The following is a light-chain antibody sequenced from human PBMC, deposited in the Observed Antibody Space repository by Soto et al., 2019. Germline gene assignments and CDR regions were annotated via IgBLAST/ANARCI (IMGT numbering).Light chain of an antibody. CDR2: WAS. CDR1: QSVLSSSSNENY. J-gene: IGKJ1*01. CDR3: HQYHSPPST. V-gene: IGKV4-1*01. Sequence: DIVMTQSPDSLAVSLGERATINCKSSQSVLSSSSNENYLTWYQQKPGQPPKVLIYWASTRESGVPDRFSGSWSGTDFTLTVSSLQAEDVAVYYCHQYHSPPSTFGQGTRVEIK.